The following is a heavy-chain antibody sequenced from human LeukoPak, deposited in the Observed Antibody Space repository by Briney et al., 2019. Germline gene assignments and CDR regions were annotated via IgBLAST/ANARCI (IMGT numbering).Heavy chain of an antibody. CDR2: ISAYNGNT. J-gene: IGHJ5*02. D-gene: IGHD3-10*01. Sequence: ASVKVSCKGSGYTFTSYGISWVRQAPGQGLEWMGWISAYNGNTNYAQKLQGRVTMTTDTSTSTAYMELRSLRSDDTAVYYCARPNSMVRGVIIVQSNWFDPWGQGTLVTVSS. CDR3: ARPNSMVRGVIIVQSNWFDP. V-gene: IGHV1-18*01. CDR1: GYTFTSYG.